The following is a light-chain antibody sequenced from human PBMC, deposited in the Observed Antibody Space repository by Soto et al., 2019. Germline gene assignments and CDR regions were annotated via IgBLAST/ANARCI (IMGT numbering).Light chain of an antibody. CDR3: TAWDDSLNGVL. J-gene: IGLJ2*01. V-gene: IGLV1-44*01. Sequence: QSVLTQPPSASGTPGQRVTISCSGSSSNIGSNTVNWYQKFPGTAPKLLIYSSILRPSGVPDRFSGSKSGTSASLAISGLLSEDEADYYCTAWDDSLNGVLFGGGAKLTVL. CDR2: SSI. CDR1: SSNIGSNT.